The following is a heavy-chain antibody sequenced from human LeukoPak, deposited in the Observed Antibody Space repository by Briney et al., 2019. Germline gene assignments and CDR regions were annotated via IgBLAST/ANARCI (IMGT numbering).Heavy chain of an antibody. CDR2: INPNSGGT. V-gene: IGHV1-2*02. CDR3: ARPYYYDSSGYPY. J-gene: IGHJ4*02. Sequence: ASVKVSCKASGYTFPSYGISWVRQAPGQGLEWMGWINPNSGGTNYAQKFQGRVTMTRDTSISTAYMELSRLRSDDTAVYYCARPYYYDSSGYPYWGQGTLVTVSS. CDR1: GYTFPSYG. D-gene: IGHD3-22*01.